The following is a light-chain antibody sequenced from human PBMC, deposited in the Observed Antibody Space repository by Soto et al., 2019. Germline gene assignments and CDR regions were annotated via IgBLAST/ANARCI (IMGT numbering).Light chain of an antibody. V-gene: IGKV3-15*01. J-gene: IGKJ2*01. Sequence: EIVMTQSPATLSVSPGERATLSCRASQSVSSNLAWYQQKPGQAPRLLIYGASTRATGIPARFSGSGSGTEFTRTISSVQSEDFAVYYCQQYNNWPPYTFGQGTKLEIK. CDR3: QQYNNWPPYT. CDR2: GAS. CDR1: QSVSSN.